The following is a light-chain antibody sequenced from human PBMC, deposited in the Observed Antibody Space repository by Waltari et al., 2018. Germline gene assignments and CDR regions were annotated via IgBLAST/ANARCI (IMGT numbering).Light chain of an antibody. CDR2: GAS. V-gene: IGKV3-20*01. Sequence: EIVLTQSPGPLSLSPGERATLSCRASQSVSSSYLAWYQQKPGQAPRPLIYGASSRATGIPDRFSGSGSGTDFTLTISRLEPEDFAVYYCQQYGSSLYTFGQGTKLDIK. CDR3: QQYGSSLYT. J-gene: IGKJ2*01. CDR1: QSVSSSY.